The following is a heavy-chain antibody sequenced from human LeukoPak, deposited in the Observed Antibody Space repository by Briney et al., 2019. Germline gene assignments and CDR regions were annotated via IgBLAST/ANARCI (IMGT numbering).Heavy chain of an antibody. D-gene: IGHD6-6*01. CDR1: GGTFISYA. CDR3: ARDEGEVAARPDDYYYYMDV. J-gene: IGHJ6*03. V-gene: IGHV1-69*05. CDR2: IIPIFGTA. Sequence: ASVKVSCKAPGGTFISYAISWVRQAPGQGLEWMGGIIPIFGTANYAQKFRGRVTITTDESTSTAYMELSSLRSEDTAVYYCARDEGEVAARPDDYYYYMDVWGKGTTVTVSS.